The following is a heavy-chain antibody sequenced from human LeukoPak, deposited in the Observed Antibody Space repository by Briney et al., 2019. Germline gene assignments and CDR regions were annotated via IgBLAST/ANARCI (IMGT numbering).Heavy chain of an antibody. D-gene: IGHD3-10*01. CDR3: ARIWRGAFDI. J-gene: IGHJ3*02. V-gene: IGHV4-4*07. CDR2: IYISGST. CDR1: GYSISSGYY. Sequence: PSETLSLTCTVSGYSISSGYYWSWIRQPAGKGLEWIGRIYISGSTNYNPSLNSRVTMSLDTSKNQFSLNLSSVTAADTAVYYCARIWRGAFDIWGQGTMVTVSS.